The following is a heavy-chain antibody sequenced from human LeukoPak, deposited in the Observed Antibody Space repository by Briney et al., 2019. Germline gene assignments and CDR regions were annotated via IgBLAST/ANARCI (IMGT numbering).Heavy chain of an antibody. V-gene: IGHV4-39*07. Sequence: PSETLSLTCTVSGGSISSSSYYWGWIRQPPGKGLEWIGSIYYSGSTYYNPSLKSRVTISVDTSKNQFSLKLSSVTAADTAVYYCARAKRVVPAAHNWFDPWGQGTLVTVSS. CDR3: ARAKRVVPAAHNWFDP. CDR1: GGSISSSSYY. J-gene: IGHJ5*02. CDR2: IYYSGST. D-gene: IGHD2-2*01.